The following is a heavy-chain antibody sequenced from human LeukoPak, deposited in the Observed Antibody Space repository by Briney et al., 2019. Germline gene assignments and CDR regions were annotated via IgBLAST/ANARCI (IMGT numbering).Heavy chain of an antibody. CDR1: GGSISSYY. Sequence: SETLSLTCTVSGGSISSYYWSWIRQPPGKGLEWIGYIYYSGSTNYNPSLKRVTISVDTSKNQFSLKLSSVIAADTAVYYCARTTEGYCSSASCFGFSYSYYMDVWGKGTTVTISS. CDR2: IYYSGST. D-gene: IGHD2-2*01. V-gene: IGHV4-59*01. J-gene: IGHJ6*03. CDR3: ARTTEGYCSSASCFGFSYSYYMDV.